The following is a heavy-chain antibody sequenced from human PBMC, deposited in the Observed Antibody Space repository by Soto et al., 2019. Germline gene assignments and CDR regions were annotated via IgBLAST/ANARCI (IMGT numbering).Heavy chain of an antibody. CDR2: ISGYNNNK. CDR1: GYTFISYG. Sequence: QIQLVQSGTEVREPGASVKVSCQASGYTFISYGIIWVRQAPGQGLELMGWISGYNNNKNYAQKYQARVTMTTDTSTRTAYMELRSLRSDDTAVYYCARVGAIAPAEGDYWGQGTLVTVSS. CDR3: ARVGAIAPAEGDY. V-gene: IGHV1-18*01. D-gene: IGHD6-13*01. J-gene: IGHJ4*02.